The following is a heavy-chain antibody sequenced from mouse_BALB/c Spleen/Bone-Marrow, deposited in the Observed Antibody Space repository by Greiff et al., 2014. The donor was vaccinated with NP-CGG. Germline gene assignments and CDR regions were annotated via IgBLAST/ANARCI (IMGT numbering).Heavy chain of an antibody. CDR1: GYSFTGYY. V-gene: IGHV1-31*01. Sequence: VQLQQSXPELVKPGASVKISCKASGYSFTGYYMHWVKQSHVKSLEWIGRINPYNGVISYNQNFKDKASLTVDKSSSTAYMELHSLTSEDSAVYYCARNGPYAMDYWGQGTSVTVSS. J-gene: IGHJ4*01. D-gene: IGHD3-1*01. CDR2: INPYNGVI. CDR3: ARNGPYAMDY.